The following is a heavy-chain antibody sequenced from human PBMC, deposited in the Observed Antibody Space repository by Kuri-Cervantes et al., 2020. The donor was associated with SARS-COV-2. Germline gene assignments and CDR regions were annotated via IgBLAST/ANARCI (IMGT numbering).Heavy chain of an antibody. Sequence: LSLTCAASGLNFSRTDMHWVRQAPGKGLEWVAVISHDGKNKKCTASGKGRFTISRDNSQNTLYLHMKSLRSEDTAMYYCAKDRVGVQDFWGQGTLVTVSS. D-gene: IGHD2-21*01. CDR2: ISHDGKNK. CDR1: GLNFSRTD. V-gene: IGHV3-30*18. J-gene: IGHJ4*02. CDR3: AKDRVGVQDF.